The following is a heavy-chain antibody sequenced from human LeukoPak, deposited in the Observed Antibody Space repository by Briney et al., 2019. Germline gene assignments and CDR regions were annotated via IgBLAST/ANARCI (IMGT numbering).Heavy chain of an antibody. CDR2: FYAGDT. CDR1: AASISSDNYY. D-gene: IGHD2-21*01. J-gene: IGHJ6*03. CDR3: VRGVFMTSGRYFYYMDL. Sequence: SETLSLTCTVSAASISSDNYYWNWIRQPAGRGLEWIGRFYAGDTKYNPSLNNRATVSVDTSKNQFSLTLSSVTAADTATYYCVRGVFMTSGRYFYYMDLWGTGTTVTVSS. V-gene: IGHV4-61*02.